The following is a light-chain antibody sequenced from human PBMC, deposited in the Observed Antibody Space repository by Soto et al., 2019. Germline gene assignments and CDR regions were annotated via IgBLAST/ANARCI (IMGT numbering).Light chain of an antibody. Sequence: TQMPQSTSSLSASVGDRVTISCRASQSISSYLNLYQQKPGKAPKLLXYAASSLQSGVPSRFSGSGSGTDFTLTISSLKTEDFATYYCQQRYSTTITFGQGTRLEI. CDR3: QQRYSTTIT. CDR2: AAS. J-gene: IGKJ5*01. CDR1: QSISSY. V-gene: IGKV1-39*01.